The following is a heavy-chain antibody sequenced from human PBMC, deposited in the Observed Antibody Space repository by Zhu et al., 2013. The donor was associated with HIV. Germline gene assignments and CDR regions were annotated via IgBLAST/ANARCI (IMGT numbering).Heavy chain of an antibody. J-gene: IGHJ4*02. Sequence: QVQLVQAGAEVKKPGASVKVSCKTSGYTLTDYYMHWVRQAPGQGLEWMGIINPSGGSTSYAQKFQGRVTMTRDTSTSTVYMELSSLRSEDTAVYYCARVRIVAGYFDYWGQGTLVTVSS. V-gene: IGHV1-46*01. D-gene: IGHD2-21*01. CDR3: ARVRIVAGYFDY. CDR2: INPSGGST. CDR1: GYTLTDYY.